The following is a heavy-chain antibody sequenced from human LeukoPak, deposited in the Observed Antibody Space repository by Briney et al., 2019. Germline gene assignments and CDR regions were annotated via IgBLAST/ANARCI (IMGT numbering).Heavy chain of an antibody. D-gene: IGHD3-10*01. CDR1: GGSISSYY. V-gene: IGHV4-59*08. J-gene: IGHJ5*02. CDR2: IYYSGST. Sequence: SETLSLTCTVSGGSISSYYWSWIRQPPGKGLEWIGYIYYSGSTNYNPSLKSRVTISVDTSKNQFSLKLSSVTAADTAVYYCARVRITMVRGANNWFDPWGQGTLVTVSS. CDR3: ARVRITMVRGANNWFDP.